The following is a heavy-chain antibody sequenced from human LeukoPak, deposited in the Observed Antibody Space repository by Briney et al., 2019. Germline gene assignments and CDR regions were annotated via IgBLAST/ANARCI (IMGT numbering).Heavy chain of an antibody. J-gene: IGHJ4*02. D-gene: IGHD1-26*01. Sequence: GESLKISCKASGYTFISYWIAWVRQMAGKSAEWMGFIFPDDSDTRYSPSFQGHVTISADNSISTAYLQWSSLKASDSAMYYCATRSYSGSYYGTAFDHWGQGTLVTVSS. V-gene: IGHV5-51*01. CDR3: ATRSYSGSYYGTAFDH. CDR1: GYTFISYW. CDR2: IFPDDSDT.